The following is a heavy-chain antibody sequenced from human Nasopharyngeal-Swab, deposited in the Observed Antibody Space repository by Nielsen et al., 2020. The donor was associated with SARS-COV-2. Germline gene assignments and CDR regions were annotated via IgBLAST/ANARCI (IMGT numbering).Heavy chain of an antibody. D-gene: IGHD3-22*01. J-gene: IGHJ4*02. V-gene: IGHV1-2*06. CDR1: GYTFTGYY. Sequence: ASVKVSCKASGYTFTGYYMHWVRQAPGQGLEWMGRINPNSGGTNYAQKFQGRVTMTRDTSISTAYMELSRLRSDDTAVYYCARGMYYDSSGYYYVRGGDFDYWGQGTLVTVSS. CDR3: ARGMYYDSSGYYYVRGGDFDY. CDR2: INPNSGGT.